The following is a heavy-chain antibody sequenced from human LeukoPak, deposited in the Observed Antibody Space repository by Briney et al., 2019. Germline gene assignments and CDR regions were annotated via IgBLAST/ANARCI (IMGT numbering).Heavy chain of an antibody. V-gene: IGHV3-74*01. Sequence: GGSLRLSCAASGFTFSSYWMHWVRQAPGKGLVWVSRIKSDGSSASYADSVKGRFTISRDNAKNTLHLQMNSLRAEDTAVYYCARDLRTPSDTNIAIDYWGQGTLVTVSS. CDR2: IKSDGSSA. CDR3: ARDLRTPSDTNIAIDY. D-gene: IGHD4-23*01. J-gene: IGHJ4*02. CDR1: GFTFSSYW.